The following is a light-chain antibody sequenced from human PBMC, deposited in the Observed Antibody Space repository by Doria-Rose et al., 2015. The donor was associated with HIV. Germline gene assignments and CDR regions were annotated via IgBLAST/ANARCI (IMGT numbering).Light chain of an antibody. CDR2: DAP. V-gene: IGKV3-11*01. CDR1: QSVSSY. Sequence: AALSLSPGERATLSCRASQSVSSYLVWYQQKPGQAPRLLIYDAPNRATGIPARFSGSGSGTDFTLTISSLEPEDFAVYYCQQRNHLRSFGGGTKVEI. J-gene: IGKJ4*01. CDR3: QQRNHLRS.